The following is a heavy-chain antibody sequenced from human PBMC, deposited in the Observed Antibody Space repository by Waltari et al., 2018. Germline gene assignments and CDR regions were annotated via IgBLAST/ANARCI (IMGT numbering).Heavy chain of an antibody. J-gene: IGHJ5*02. V-gene: IGHV4-59*11. Sequence: QVQLQESGPGLVKPSETLSLTCTVSGGSISSHYWIWIRQPPGKGLEWIGYIYYSGSTNYNPSLKSRVTISVDTSKNQFSLKLSSVTAADTAVYYCASRGLYGDNGGWFDPWGQGTLVTVSS. CDR2: IYYSGST. CDR3: ASRGLYGDNGGWFDP. CDR1: GGSISSHY. D-gene: IGHD4-17*01.